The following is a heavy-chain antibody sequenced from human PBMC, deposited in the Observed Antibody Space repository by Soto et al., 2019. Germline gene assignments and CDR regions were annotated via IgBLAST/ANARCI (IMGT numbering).Heavy chain of an antibody. D-gene: IGHD4-17*01. CDR2: ISSSGSTI. Sequence: GGSLRLSCAASGFTFSDYYMSWIRQAPGKGLEWVSYISSSGSTIYYADSVKGRFTISRDNAKNSLYLQMNSLRAEDTAVYYCARDPGTVTRRDAFDIWGQGTMVTVSS. J-gene: IGHJ3*02. CDR1: GFTFSDYY. CDR3: ARDPGTVTRRDAFDI. V-gene: IGHV3-11*01.